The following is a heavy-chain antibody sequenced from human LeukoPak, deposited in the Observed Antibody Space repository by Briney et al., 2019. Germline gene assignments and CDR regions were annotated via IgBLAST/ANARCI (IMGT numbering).Heavy chain of an antibody. J-gene: IGHJ6*03. CDR3: AGGYSYGSTYHYMDV. CDR1: GGSISSYY. CDR2: IYYSGST. V-gene: IGHV4-59*01. Sequence: SETLSLTCTVSGGSISSYYWSWIRQPPGKGLEWIGYIYYSGSTNYNPSLKSRVTISVDTSKNQFSLKLSSVTAADTAVYYCAGGYSYGSTYHYMDVWGKGTTVTISS. D-gene: IGHD5-18*01.